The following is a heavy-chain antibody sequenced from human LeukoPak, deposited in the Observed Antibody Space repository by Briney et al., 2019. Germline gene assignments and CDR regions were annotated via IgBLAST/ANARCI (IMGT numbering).Heavy chain of an antibody. J-gene: IGHJ4*02. Sequence: SETLSLTCAVYGGSFSGYYWSWIRQPPGKGLEWIGEINHSGSTNYNPSLKSRVTISVDTSKNQFSLKLSSVTAADTAVYYCARGGGDSSSWTPHDYWGQGTLVTVSS. D-gene: IGHD6-13*01. CDR1: GGSFSGYY. CDR2: INHSGST. CDR3: ARGGGDSSSWTPHDY. V-gene: IGHV4-34*01.